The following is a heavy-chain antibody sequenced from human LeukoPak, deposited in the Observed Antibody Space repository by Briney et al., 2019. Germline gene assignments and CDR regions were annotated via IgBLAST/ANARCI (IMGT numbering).Heavy chain of an antibody. CDR3: MRSGANSGGN. Sequence: PSETLSLTCTVSGGSISSSSYYWGWIRQPPGKGLEWIGSIYYSGSTYYNPSLKSRVTISVDTSKNQFSLKLSSVTAADTAVYYCMRSGANSGGNWGQGTLVTVSS. CDR1: GGSISSSSYY. V-gene: IGHV4-39*07. D-gene: IGHD4/OR15-4a*01. CDR2: IYYSGST. J-gene: IGHJ4*02.